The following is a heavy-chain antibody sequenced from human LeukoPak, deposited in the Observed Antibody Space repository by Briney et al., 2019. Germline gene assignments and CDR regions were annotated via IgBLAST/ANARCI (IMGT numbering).Heavy chain of an antibody. J-gene: IGHJ4*02. V-gene: IGHV4-59*08. CDR2: IYYSGST. D-gene: IGHD1-26*01. CDR1: GGSISSYY. CDR3: ARHLRNSGSYPLDY. Sequence: SETLSLTCTVSGGSISSYYWSWIRQPPGKGLEWIGYIYYSGSTNYNPSLKSRVTISVDTSKNQFSLKLSSVTAADTAVYYCARHLRNSGSYPLDYWGQGTLVTVSS.